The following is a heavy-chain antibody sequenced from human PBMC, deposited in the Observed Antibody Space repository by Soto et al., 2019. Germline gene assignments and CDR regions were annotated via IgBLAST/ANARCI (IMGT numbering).Heavy chain of an antibody. D-gene: IGHD2-2*01. Sequence: QVQLVQSGAEVKKPGSSVKVSCKASGGTFSRYSITWVRQAPGHGLEWIGRIIPIFGIPSYAQKFQGRVTITADESTSTDYMALSSLRSDDTAVYYCAREDRDRETGLVPAAIDGMDVWGQGTTVTVSS. J-gene: IGHJ6*02. CDR2: IIPIFGIP. CDR1: GGTFSRYS. CDR3: AREDRDRETGLVPAAIDGMDV. V-gene: IGHV1-69*08.